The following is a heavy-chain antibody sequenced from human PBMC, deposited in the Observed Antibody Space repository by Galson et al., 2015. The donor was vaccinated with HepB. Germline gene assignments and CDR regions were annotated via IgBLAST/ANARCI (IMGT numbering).Heavy chain of an antibody. J-gene: IGHJ4*02. D-gene: IGHD6-19*01. CDR1: GGTFSSYT. Sequence: SVKVSCKASGGTFSSYTISWVRQAPGQGLEWMGRIIPILGIANYAQKFQGRVTITADKSTSTAYMELSSLRSEDTAVYYCARDQSIAVASTLDYWGQGTLVTVSS. CDR3: ARDQSIAVASTLDY. CDR2: IIPILGIA. V-gene: IGHV1-69*04.